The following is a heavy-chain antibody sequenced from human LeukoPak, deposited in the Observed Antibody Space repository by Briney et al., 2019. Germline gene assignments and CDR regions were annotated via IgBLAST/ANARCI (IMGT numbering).Heavy chain of an antibody. J-gene: IGHJ5*02. V-gene: IGHV3-23*01. Sequence: WGSLRLXCAASGFTFSSYAMSWVRQAPGKGLEWVSAISGSGGSTYYADSVKGRFTISRDNSKNTLYLQMNSLRAEDTAVYYCAKDRGLAVAGLNWFDPWGQGTLVTVSS. CDR1: GFTFSSYA. D-gene: IGHD6-19*01. CDR3: AKDRGLAVAGLNWFDP. CDR2: ISGSGGST.